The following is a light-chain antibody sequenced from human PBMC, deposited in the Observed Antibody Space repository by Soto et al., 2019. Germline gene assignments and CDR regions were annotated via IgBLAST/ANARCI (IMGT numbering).Light chain of an antibody. CDR1: QGISSY. CDR2: AAS. V-gene: IGKV1-9*01. CDR3: QQLNSYPRT. Sequence: DIQLTQSPPFLSASVGDRVTITCRASQGISSYLAWYQQNPGKAPKLLIYAASTLQSGVPSRFSGSGSGTEVTLTISSLQPEDFATYFCQQLNSYPRTFGQGTKVEIK. J-gene: IGKJ1*01.